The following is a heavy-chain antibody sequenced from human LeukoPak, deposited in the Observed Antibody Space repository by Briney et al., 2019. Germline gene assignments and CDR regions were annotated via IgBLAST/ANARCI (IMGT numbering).Heavy chain of an antibody. V-gene: IGHV4-38-2*02. CDR3: ASQKTAGPQTTIDY. CDR2: IYHSGST. Sequence: SETLSLTCTVSGYSISSGYYWGWIRQPPGKGLEWIGSIYHSGSTYYNPSLKSRVTISVDTSKNQFSLKLSSVTAADTAVYYCASQKTAGPQTTIDYWGQGTLVTVSS. J-gene: IGHJ4*02. CDR1: GYSISSGYY. D-gene: IGHD6-19*01.